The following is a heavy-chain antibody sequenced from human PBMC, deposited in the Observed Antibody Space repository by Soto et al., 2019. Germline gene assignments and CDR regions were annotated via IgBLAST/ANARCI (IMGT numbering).Heavy chain of an antibody. Sequence: QVTLKESGPVLVKPTETLTLTCTVSGFSLSNARLGVSWIRQPQGKALEWRAHIFSNDEKSYSTSLKSRLTISNHTSNSQVVLTMTNMDPVDTATYDGARSEGGSGWYGWFDPRGEGTLVTVSS. CDR1: GFSLSNARLG. CDR2: IFSNDEK. V-gene: IGHV2-26*01. CDR3: ARSEGGSGWYGWFDP. D-gene: IGHD6-19*01. J-gene: IGHJ5*02.